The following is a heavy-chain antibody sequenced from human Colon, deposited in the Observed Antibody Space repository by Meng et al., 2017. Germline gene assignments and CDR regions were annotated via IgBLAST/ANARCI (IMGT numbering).Heavy chain of an antibody. D-gene: IGHD3/OR15-3a*01. Sequence: EGHLVGSGAGLVQPGGSLRLSCVASGFTFSSYAMSWVRQAPGKGLEWVSAISNSGTSTYDADSVKGRFTISRDNSRNTLYLQMNSLRAEDTAVYYCAKGRTSDYWGQGTLVTVSS. J-gene: IGHJ4*02. CDR1: GFTFSSYA. V-gene: IGHV3-23*04. CDR2: ISNSGTST. CDR3: AKGRTSDY.